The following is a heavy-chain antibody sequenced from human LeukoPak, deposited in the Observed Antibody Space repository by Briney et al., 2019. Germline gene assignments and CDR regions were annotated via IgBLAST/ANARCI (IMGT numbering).Heavy chain of an antibody. D-gene: IGHD1-26*01. CDR2: IHFSGTT. V-gene: IGHV4-59*12. CDR1: GGSITGYY. Sequence: SETLSHTCSVSGGSITGYYWSWFRQPPGKGLEWIAFIHFSGTTNYSPALVSRHTVSLDTPKNQFSLKLSSVPAADTAVYYCARVKVGYIDYWGQGTLVTVSS. J-gene: IGHJ4*02. CDR3: ARVKVGYIDY.